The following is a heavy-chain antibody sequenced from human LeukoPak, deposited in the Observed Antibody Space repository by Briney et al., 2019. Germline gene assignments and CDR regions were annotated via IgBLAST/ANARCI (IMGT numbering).Heavy chain of an antibody. CDR3: ARPRYNFGFVDY. D-gene: IGHD5-18*01. V-gene: IGHV4-61*05. Sequence: PSETLSLTCTVSGGSISSSSYYWSWIRRPPGKGLEWIGYIYYTGNTNYNPSLKSRVTISVDTSKNQFSLKLSSVTAADTAVYYCARPRYNFGFVDYWGQGTLVTVSS. CDR1: GGSISSSSYY. J-gene: IGHJ4*02. CDR2: IYYTGNT.